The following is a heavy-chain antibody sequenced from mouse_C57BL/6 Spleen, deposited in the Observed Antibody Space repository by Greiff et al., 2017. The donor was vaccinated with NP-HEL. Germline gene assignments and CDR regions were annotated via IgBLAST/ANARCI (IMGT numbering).Heavy chain of an antibody. CDR1: GYSITSGYY. CDR2: ISYDGSN. J-gene: IGHJ2*01. Sequence: VQLKESGPGLVKPSQSLSLTCSVTGYSITSGYYWNWIRQFPGNKLEWMGYISYDGSNNYNPSLKNRISITRDTSKNQFFLKLNSVTTEDTATYYCARGLQYYFDYWGQGTTLTVSS. V-gene: IGHV3-6*01. CDR3: ARGLQYYFDY.